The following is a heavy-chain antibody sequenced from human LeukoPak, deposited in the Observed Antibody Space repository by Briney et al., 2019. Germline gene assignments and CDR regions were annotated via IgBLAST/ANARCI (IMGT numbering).Heavy chain of an antibody. CDR2: IYSGGST. CDR1: GFTVSSNY. Sequence: PGGSLRLSFAASGFTVSSNYMSWVRQAPGKGLEWVSVIYSGGSTYYADSVKGRFTISRDNSKNTLYLQMNSLRAEDTAVYYCATHPGDTSYGFDYWGQGTLVTVSS. J-gene: IGHJ4*02. V-gene: IGHV3-53*01. CDR3: ATHPGDTSYGFDY. D-gene: IGHD5-18*01.